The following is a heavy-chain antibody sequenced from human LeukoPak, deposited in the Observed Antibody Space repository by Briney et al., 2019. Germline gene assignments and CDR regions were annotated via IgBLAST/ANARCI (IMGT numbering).Heavy chain of an antibody. CDR3: ARIAVAGTGPIYYYGMDV. V-gene: IGHV3-74*01. D-gene: IGHD6-19*01. CDR2: INSDGSST. Sequence: GGSLRLSCAASGFTFSSYWMYWVRQAPGKGLVWVSRINSDGSSTSYADSVKGRFTISRDNAKNTLYLQMNSLRAEDTAVYYCARIAVAGTGPIYYYGMDVWGQGTTVTVSS. CDR1: GFTFSSYW. J-gene: IGHJ6*02.